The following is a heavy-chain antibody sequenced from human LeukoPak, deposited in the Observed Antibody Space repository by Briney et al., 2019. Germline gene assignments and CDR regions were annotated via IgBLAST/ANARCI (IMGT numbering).Heavy chain of an antibody. CDR3: ARSTWDYGYFDI. J-gene: IGHJ2*01. CDR1: GGTFSDYV. V-gene: IGHV1-69*13. D-gene: IGHD1-26*01. CDR2: IVPISQKT. Sequence: SVKVSCKASGGTFSDYVISWVRQAPGQGLEWMGGIVPISQKTTYAQKFQGRVTVTADHFTNTAYMEVSSLRFEDTAVYYCARSTWDYGYFDIWGRGTLVTVSS.